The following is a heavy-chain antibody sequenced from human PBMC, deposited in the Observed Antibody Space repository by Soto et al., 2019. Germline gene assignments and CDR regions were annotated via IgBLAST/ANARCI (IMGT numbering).Heavy chain of an antibody. CDR2: IIPIFGTA. CDR3: ARDEGIVVPAAAIYYDYGMDV. CDR1: GGTFSSYA. J-gene: IGHJ6*02. V-gene: IGHV1-69*01. Sequence: QVQLVQSGAEVKKPGSSVKVSCKASGGTFSSYAISWVRQAPGQGLEWLGGIIPIFGTANYAQKFQGRVTITADESTSTAYMELSSLRSEDTDVYYCARDEGIVVPAAAIYYDYGMDVWGQGTTVTVSS. D-gene: IGHD2-2*01.